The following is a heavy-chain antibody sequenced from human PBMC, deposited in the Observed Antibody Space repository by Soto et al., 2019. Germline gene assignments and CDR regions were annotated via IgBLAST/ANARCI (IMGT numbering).Heavy chain of an antibody. V-gene: IGHV3-23*01. D-gene: IGHD3-10*01. J-gene: IGHJ4*02. CDR2: IRDSGGNT. Sequence: EVQLLESGGGLKQPGESLRLSCAASGFSFSSYAMSWVRQAPGKGLEWVSGIRDSGGNTYYADSVKGRFTISRDNSKNTVYLQMNSLRAEDTAVYYCARGYGAGSYFSDYWGQGTQVTVSS. CDR3: ARGYGAGSYFSDY. CDR1: GFSFSSYA.